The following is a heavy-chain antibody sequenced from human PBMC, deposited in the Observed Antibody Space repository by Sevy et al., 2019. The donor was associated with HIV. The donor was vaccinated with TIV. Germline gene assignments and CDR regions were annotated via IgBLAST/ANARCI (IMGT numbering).Heavy chain of an antibody. CDR3: AGEGVDFWSGPVDFDYGMDV. D-gene: IGHD3-3*01. Sequence: GGSLRLSCAASGFTFSRYWMHWVRHAPGKGLVWVSRINTHGTNTIYADYVKGRFTISRDNAKNTVSLQMNSLRADDTGVYYCAGEGVDFWSGPVDFDYGMDVWGQGTTVTVSS. V-gene: IGHV3-74*01. J-gene: IGHJ6*02. CDR2: INTHGTNT. CDR1: GFTFSRYW.